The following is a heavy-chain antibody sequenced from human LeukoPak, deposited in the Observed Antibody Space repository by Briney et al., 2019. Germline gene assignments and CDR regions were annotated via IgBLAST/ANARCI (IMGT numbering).Heavy chain of an antibody. D-gene: IGHD3-10*01. CDR2: IIPIFGTA. CDR3: ARDPGYYYGSGSPTDY. V-gene: IGHV1-69*13. CDR1: GGTFSSYA. J-gene: IGHJ4*02. Sequence: ASVKVSCKASGGTFSSYAISWVRQAPGQGLEWMGGIIPIFGTANYAQKFQGRVTITADESTSTAYMELRSLRSDDTAVYYCARDPGYYYGSGSPTDYWGQGTLVTVSS.